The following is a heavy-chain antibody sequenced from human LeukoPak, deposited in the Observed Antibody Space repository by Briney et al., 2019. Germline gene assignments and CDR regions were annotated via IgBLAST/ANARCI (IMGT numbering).Heavy chain of an antibody. V-gene: IGHV4-34*01. D-gene: IGHD3-10*01. CDR1: GGSFSGYY. Sequence: SETLSLTCAVYGGSFSGYYWSWIRQPPGKGLEWIGESNHSGSTNYNPSLKSRVTISVDTSKNQFSLKLSSVTAADTAVYYCARGRTYYYGSGSPLYYFDYWGQGTLVTVSS. CDR2: SNHSGST. J-gene: IGHJ4*02. CDR3: ARGRTYYYGSGSPLYYFDY.